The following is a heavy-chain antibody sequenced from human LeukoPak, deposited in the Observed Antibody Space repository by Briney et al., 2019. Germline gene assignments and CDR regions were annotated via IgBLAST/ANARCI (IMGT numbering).Heavy chain of an antibody. CDR2: INHSGST. CDR3: ARAHLTVTTYGMDV. D-gene: IGHD4-17*01. CDR1: GGSFSGYY. J-gene: IGHJ6*02. V-gene: IGHV4-34*01. Sequence: PSQTLSLTCAVYGGSFSGYYWSWIRQPPGKGLEWIGEINHSGSTNYNPSLKSRVTISVDTSKNQFSLKLSSVTAADTAVYYCARAHLTVTTYGMDVWGQGTTVTVSS.